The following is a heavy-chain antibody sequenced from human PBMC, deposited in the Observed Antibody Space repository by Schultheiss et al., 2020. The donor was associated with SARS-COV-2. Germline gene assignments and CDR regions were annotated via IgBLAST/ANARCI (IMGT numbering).Heavy chain of an antibody. CDR1: GFPFSDYY. J-gene: IGHJ6*02. CDR2: ISGSGGST. Sequence: GESLKISCAASGFPFSDYYMSWVRQAPGKGLEWVSAISGSGGSTYYADSVKGRFTISRDNAKNTLYLQMNSLRDEDTAVYYCARGAWALAGPPPPHHSNGMDVWGQGTTVTAP. D-gene: IGHD6-19*01. CDR3: ARGAWALAGPPPPHHSNGMDV. V-gene: IGHV3-23*01.